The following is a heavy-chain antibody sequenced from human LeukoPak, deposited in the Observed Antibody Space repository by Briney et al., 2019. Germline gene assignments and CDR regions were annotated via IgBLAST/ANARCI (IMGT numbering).Heavy chain of an antibody. D-gene: IGHD3-16*02. J-gene: IGHJ4*02. CDR2: ISAYNGNT. CDR1: GYTFTSYG. Sequence: AASVNVSCKASGYTFTSYGISWVRQAPGQGLEWMGWISAYNGNTNYAQKLQGRVTMTTDTSTSTAYMELRSLRSDDTAVYYCARERGPRRTTFGGVIAPRIDYWGQGTLVTVSS. V-gene: IGHV1-18*01. CDR3: ARERGPRRTTFGGVIAPRIDY.